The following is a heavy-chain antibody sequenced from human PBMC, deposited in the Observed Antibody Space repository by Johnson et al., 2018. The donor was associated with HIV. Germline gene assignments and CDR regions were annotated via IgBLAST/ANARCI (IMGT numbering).Heavy chain of an antibody. CDR3: ARDRKYQLLLKLSSADAFDI. D-gene: IGHD2-2*01. Sequence: VLLVESGGGVVQPGRSLRVSCGASGFTFSSHDMHWVRQAPGKGLEWVANIKQDGSEKYYVDSVKGRFTISRDNAKNSLYLQMNSLRAEDTAVYYCARDRKYQLLLKLSSADAFDIWGQGTMVTVSS. CDR1: GFTFSSHD. J-gene: IGHJ3*02. CDR2: IKQDGSEK. V-gene: IGHV3-7*03.